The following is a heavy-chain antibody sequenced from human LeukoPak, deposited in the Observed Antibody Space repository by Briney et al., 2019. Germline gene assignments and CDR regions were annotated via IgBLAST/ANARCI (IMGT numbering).Heavy chain of an antibody. Sequence: GGSMRLSCAASGFTFDDYGMSWVRQAPGKGLEWVSGINWNGGSTGYADPVKGRFTISRDNAKNSLYLQMNSLRAEDTALYYCAREFPNCSGGSCYSVLDYWGQGTLVTVSS. CDR1: GFTFDDYG. CDR2: INWNGGST. CDR3: AREFPNCSGGSCYSVLDY. D-gene: IGHD2-15*01. V-gene: IGHV3-20*04. J-gene: IGHJ4*02.